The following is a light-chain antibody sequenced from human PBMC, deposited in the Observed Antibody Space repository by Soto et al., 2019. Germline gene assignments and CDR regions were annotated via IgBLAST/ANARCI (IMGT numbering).Light chain of an antibody. Sequence: RCSCTLSRCSGARATXSCRASQSLSSSYLAWYQQKPGHAPSLLIYRPSIRATGIPDRFSNSRSGADFTLTINLLEPEHFIVYYSPHYARWRLTFGGRAKV. J-gene: IGKJ4*01. CDR1: QSLSSSY. CDR3: PHYARWRLT. CDR2: RPS. V-gene: IGKV3-20*01.